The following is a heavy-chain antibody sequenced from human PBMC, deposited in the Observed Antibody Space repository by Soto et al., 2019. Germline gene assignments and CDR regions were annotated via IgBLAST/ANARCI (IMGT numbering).Heavy chain of an antibody. CDR2: ITPIFGTA. J-gene: IGHJ6*02. V-gene: IGHV1-69*13. Sequence: ASVKVSCKASGGTFSSYAISWVRQAPGQGLEWMGGITPIFGTANYAQKFQGRVTITADESTSTAYMELSSLRSEDTAVYYCARVSEYDFWSGPISTDYYYYGMDVWGQGTTVTVSS. CDR1: GGTFSSYA. CDR3: ARVSEYDFWSGPISTDYYYYGMDV. D-gene: IGHD3-3*01.